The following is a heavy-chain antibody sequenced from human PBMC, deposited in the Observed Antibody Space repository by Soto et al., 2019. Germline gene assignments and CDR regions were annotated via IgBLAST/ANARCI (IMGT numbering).Heavy chain of an antibody. CDR3: TRSIPGTTSSYY. D-gene: IGHD1-7*01. V-gene: IGHV3-72*01. CDR2: SRDKGNSYST. CDR1: GFTFSDYY. Sequence: EVQLMESGGGLVQPGGSLRLSCAGSGFTFSDYYIDWVRQAPGKGLEWVGRSRDKGNSYSTDYAASVKGRFTVSRDASKNSLYLQMNSLKTEDTALYYCTRSIPGTTSSYYWGQGTLVTVSS. J-gene: IGHJ4*02.